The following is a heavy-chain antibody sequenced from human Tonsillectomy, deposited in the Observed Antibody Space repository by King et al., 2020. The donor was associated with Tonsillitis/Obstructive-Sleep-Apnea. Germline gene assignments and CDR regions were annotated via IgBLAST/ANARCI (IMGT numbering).Heavy chain of an antibody. V-gene: IGHV1-46*01. CDR1: GYTFTGYY. CDR3: ARDPSYGDYATRSLDF. J-gene: IGHJ2*01. Sequence: VQLVESGAEVKKPGASVKVSCKASGYTFTGYYMHWVRQAPGQGLEWMGIINPSGGSTSYAQKFQGRVTMTRDPSTSTVYMELSSLRYEDTAVYYCARDPSYGDYATRSLDFWGRGTLVTVSS. D-gene: IGHD4-17*01. CDR2: INPSGGST.